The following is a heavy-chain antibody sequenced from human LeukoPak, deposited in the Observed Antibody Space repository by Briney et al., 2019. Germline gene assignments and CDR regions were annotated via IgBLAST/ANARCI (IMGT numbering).Heavy chain of an antibody. CDR1: GYSISSGYY. D-gene: IGHD3-22*01. Sequence: SETLSLTCIVSGYSISSGYYWGWIRPPPGKGLEWIGRIYHSESTYYNPSLKSRGIISVDTSKNQFSLKLSSVTAADTAVYYCARVAVVITMTRFDYWGQGTLVTVSS. CDR3: ARVAVVITMTRFDY. J-gene: IGHJ4*02. CDR2: IYHSEST. V-gene: IGHV4-38-2*02.